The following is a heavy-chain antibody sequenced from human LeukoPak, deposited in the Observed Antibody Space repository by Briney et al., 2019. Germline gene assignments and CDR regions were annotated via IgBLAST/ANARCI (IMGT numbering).Heavy chain of an antibody. CDR1: GFAFSSYS. CDR3: ARGGGLISIPAPR. Sequence: GGSLRLSCAASGFAFSSYSMNWVRQAPGKGLEWVSSISSSSSYIYYADSVKGRFTISRDNAKNSLYLQMNSLRAEDTAVYYCARGGGLISIPAPRWGKGTTVTVSS. CDR2: ISSSSSYI. V-gene: IGHV3-21*01. J-gene: IGHJ6*04. D-gene: IGHD3-3*01.